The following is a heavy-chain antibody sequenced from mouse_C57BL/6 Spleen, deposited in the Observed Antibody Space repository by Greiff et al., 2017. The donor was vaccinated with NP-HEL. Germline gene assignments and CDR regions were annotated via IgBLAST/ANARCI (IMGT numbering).Heavy chain of an antibody. Sequence: VQLQQSGPELVKPGASVKISCKASGYAFSSSWMNWVKQRPGKGLEWIGRIYPGDGDTNYNGKFKGKATLTADKSSSTAYMQLSSLTSEDSAVYFGARGDSNYEDWDFDVWGTGTTVTVSS. CDR2: IYPGDGDT. D-gene: IGHD2-5*01. CDR1: GYAFSSSW. CDR3: ARGDSNYEDWDFDV. V-gene: IGHV1-82*01. J-gene: IGHJ1*03.